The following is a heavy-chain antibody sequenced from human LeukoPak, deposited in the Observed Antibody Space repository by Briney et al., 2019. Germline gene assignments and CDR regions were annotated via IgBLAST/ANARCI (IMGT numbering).Heavy chain of an antibody. CDR2: IYSSGST. CDR3: ARDGTGYYAFDC. Sequence: SETLSLTCIVSGGSISSYYWSWIRQPPGKGLEGIGYIYSSGSTNYNPSLRSRVTISVDTSKNQFSLMLTSVTASDTAVYYCARDGTGYYAFDCWGQGTLVSVSS. V-gene: IGHV4-4*08. CDR1: GGSISSYY. D-gene: IGHD3-22*01. J-gene: IGHJ4*02.